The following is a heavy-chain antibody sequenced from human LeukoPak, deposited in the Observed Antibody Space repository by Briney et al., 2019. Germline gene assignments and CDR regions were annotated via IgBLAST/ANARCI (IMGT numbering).Heavy chain of an antibody. Sequence: ASVKVSCKASGYTFTNYYIHWVRQAPGQGLEWMGVIKPGGDSTSSARIFQGRVYMTSDTSTSTVYMELSGLRSDDTAVYYCARVRDGYNDAYDVWGQGTMVTVLS. CDR1: GYTFTNYY. D-gene: IGHD5-24*01. CDR3: ARVRDGYNDAYDV. V-gene: IGHV1-46*01. J-gene: IGHJ3*01. CDR2: IKPGGDST.